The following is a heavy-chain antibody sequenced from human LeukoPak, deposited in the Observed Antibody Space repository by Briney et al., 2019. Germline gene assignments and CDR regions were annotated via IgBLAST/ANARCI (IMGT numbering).Heavy chain of an antibody. CDR2: INTKTGNP. CDR3: AREDYDSSGYYSDAFDI. CDR1: GYTITKYV. V-gene: IGHV7-4-1*02. D-gene: IGHD3-22*01. J-gene: IGHJ3*02. Sequence: ASVKVSCKASGYTITKYVMNWVRQAPGQGLEWMGWINTKTGNPTYAQGFTGWFVFSLDTSVSTAYLQISSLKAEDTAMYYCAREDYDSSGYYSDAFDIWGQGTMVTVSS.